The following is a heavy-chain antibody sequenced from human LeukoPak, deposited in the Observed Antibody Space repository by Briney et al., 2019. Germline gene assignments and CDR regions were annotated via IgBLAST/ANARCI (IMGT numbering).Heavy chain of an antibody. V-gene: IGHV3-30-3*01. Sequence: GRSLRLSCAASGFTFYNFAMHWVRQAPGKGLEWVALISYDGTNKYYAESVKGRFTISRDNSKNALHLQIHSLRAEDTAVYYCARQPPQDHFDYWGQGTLVTVSS. CDR2: ISYDGTNK. CDR3: ARQPPQDHFDY. CDR1: GFTFYNFA. J-gene: IGHJ4*02.